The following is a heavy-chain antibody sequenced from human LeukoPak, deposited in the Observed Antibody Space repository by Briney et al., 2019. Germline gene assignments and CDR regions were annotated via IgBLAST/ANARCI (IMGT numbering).Heavy chain of an antibody. CDR3: ARGGRDIVVVVAATPLSYFDY. Sequence: GESLQISCKGSGYSFTSYWIGWVRQMPGKGLEWMGIIYPGDSDTRYSPSFQGQVTISADKSISTAYLQWSSLKASDTAMYYCARGGRDIVVVVAATPLSYFDYWGQGTLVTVSS. V-gene: IGHV5-51*01. J-gene: IGHJ4*02. CDR2: IYPGDSDT. D-gene: IGHD2-15*01. CDR1: GYSFTSYW.